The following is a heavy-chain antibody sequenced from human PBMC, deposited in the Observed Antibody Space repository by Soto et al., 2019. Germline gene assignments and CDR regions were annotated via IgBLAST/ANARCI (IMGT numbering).Heavy chain of an antibody. CDR2: ISSSSSTI. D-gene: IGHD4-17*01. CDR3: ARDWYGDYAYYYYYMDV. CDR1: GFTFSSYS. V-gene: IGHV3-48*01. J-gene: IGHJ6*03. Sequence: LSLTCAASGFTFSSYSMNWVRQAPGKGLEWVSYISSSSSTIYYADSVKGRFTISRDNAKNSLYLQMNSLRAEDTAVYYCARDWYGDYAYYYYYMDVWGKGTTVTVSS.